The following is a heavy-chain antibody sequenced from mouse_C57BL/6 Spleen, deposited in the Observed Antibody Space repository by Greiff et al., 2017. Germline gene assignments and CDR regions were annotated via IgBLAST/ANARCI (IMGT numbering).Heavy chain of an antibody. CDR3: AKIYYDYEGY. Sequence: QVQLQQPGAELVKPGASVKLSCKASGYTFTSSWMNWVKQRPGQGLEWIGMIHPNSGSTNYNEKFKSKATRTVDKSSITAYMQLSSLTSEDSAVYYFAKIYYDYEGYWGQGTTLTVSS. CDR2: IHPNSGST. CDR1: GYTFTSSW. D-gene: IGHD2-4*01. J-gene: IGHJ2*01. V-gene: IGHV1-64*01.